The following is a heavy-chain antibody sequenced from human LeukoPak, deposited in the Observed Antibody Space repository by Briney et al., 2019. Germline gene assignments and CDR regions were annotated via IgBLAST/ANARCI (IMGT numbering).Heavy chain of an antibody. J-gene: IGHJ6*02. CDR2: FDPEDGET. CDR1: GYTLTELS. Sequence: ASVKVSCKVSGYTLTELSMHWVRQAPGKGLEWMGGFDPEDGETMYAQKFQGRVTMTTDTSTSTAYMELRSLRSDDTAVYYCARVLGAGLYYYGMDVWGQGTTVTVSS. D-gene: IGHD1-26*01. CDR3: ARVLGAGLYYYGMDV. V-gene: IGHV1-24*01.